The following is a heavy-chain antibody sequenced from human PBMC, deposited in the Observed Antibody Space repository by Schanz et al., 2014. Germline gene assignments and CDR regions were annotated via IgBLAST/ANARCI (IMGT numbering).Heavy chain of an antibody. Sequence: DVQLVESGGGLVQPGGSLRLACAASRFTFSNYWVGWVRQAPGKGLESVASINNDGSQKFYVDSVKGRFAVSRDNPKNSLYLQMNSLRVEDTAVYYCAKEKGDCSSTSCSYYFDYWGQGTLVTVSS. CDR2: INNDGSQK. V-gene: IGHV3-7*01. CDR3: AKEKGDCSSTSCSYYFDY. CDR1: RFTFSNYW. D-gene: IGHD2-2*01. J-gene: IGHJ4*02.